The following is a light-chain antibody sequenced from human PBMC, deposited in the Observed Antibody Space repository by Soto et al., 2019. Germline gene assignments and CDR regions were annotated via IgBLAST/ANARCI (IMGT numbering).Light chain of an antibody. Sequence: ESVLTQSPGTLSLSPGERATLSCRASQSVSSSYLAWYQQKPGQAPRLLIYGASSRATDIPGRFSGSGSGTEFTLTISSLQSEDFAVYYCQQYDNWPITFGQGTRLAIK. V-gene: IGKV3-20*01. J-gene: IGKJ5*01. CDR1: QSVSSSY. CDR3: QQYDNWPIT. CDR2: GAS.